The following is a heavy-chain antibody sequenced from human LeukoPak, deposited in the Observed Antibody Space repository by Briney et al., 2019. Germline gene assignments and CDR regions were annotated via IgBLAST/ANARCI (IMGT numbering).Heavy chain of an antibody. V-gene: IGHV4-34*01. J-gene: IGHJ4*02. CDR3: ARGPGSGHLFDY. CDR2: INHSGST. D-gene: IGHD6-19*01. Sequence: PSETLPLTCAVYGGSFSGYFWSWIRQPPGKGLEWIGEINHSGSTDYNPFLKSRVSISVDTSKNQFSLKVNSVTAADTSIYYCARGPGSGHLFDYWGRGTLVTVSS. CDR1: GGSFSGYF.